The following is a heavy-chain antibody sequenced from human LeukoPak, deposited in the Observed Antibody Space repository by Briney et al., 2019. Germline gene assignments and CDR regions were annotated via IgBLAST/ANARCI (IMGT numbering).Heavy chain of an antibody. CDR3: ARGLWIQLWLPRYAFDI. Sequence: SETLSLTCAVYGGSFSGYYWGWIRQPPGKGLEWIGEINHSGSTNYNPSLKSRVTISVDTSKNQFSLKLSSVTAADTAVYYCARGLWIQLWLPRYAFDIWGQGTMVTVSS. CDR2: INHSGST. CDR1: GGSFSGYY. D-gene: IGHD5-18*01. J-gene: IGHJ3*02. V-gene: IGHV4-34*01.